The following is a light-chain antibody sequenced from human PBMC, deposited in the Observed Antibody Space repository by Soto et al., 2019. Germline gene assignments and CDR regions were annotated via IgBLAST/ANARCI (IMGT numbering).Light chain of an antibody. CDR1: QTVSGNY. CDR3: QQYGSSPPCT. Sequence: EIVLTQSPGTLSLSPGERATLSCRASQTVSGNYLAWYQQKPRQSPRLLIYGSSDRATGIPDRFSGSGSGTDFTLTITRVEPEDFAVYYCQQYGSSPPCTFGQGTKLEIK. CDR2: GSS. J-gene: IGKJ2*02. V-gene: IGKV3-20*01.